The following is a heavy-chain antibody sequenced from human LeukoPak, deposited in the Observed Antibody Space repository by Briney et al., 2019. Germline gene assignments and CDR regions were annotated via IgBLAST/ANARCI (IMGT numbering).Heavy chain of an antibody. J-gene: IGHJ4*02. D-gene: IGHD2-2*02. V-gene: IGHV3-23*01. CDR3: AKEAFRYCSSTSCYRGDY. Sequence: PGGSLRLSCAASGFTVSSNYMSWVRQAPGKVLEWVSAISGSGGSTYYADSVKGRFTISRDNSKNTLYLQMNSLRAEDTAVYYCAKEAFRYCSSTSCYRGDYWGQGTLVTVSS. CDR1: GFTVSSNY. CDR2: ISGSGGST.